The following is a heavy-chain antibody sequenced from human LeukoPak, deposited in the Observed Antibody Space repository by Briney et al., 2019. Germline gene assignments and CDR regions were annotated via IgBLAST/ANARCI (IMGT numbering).Heavy chain of an antibody. CDR3: ANSIGNETVGYFDY. J-gene: IGHJ4*02. Sequence: GGSLRLSCAASGFTFSSYAMHWVRQAPGKGLEWVAVISYDGSNKYYADSVKGRFTISRDNYKNTLYLQMNSLRAEDTAVYYCANSIGNETVGYFDYWGQGTLVTVSS. CDR2: ISYDGSNK. CDR1: GFTFSSYA. V-gene: IGHV3-30*04. D-gene: IGHD4-23*01.